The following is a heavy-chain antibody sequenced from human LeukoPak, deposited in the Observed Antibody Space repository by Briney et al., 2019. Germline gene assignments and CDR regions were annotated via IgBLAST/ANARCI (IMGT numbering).Heavy chain of an antibody. V-gene: IGHV3-23*01. CDR3: AKDALRDYYDSSGDAFDI. Sequence: PGGSLRLSCAASGFTFDDYAMHWVRQAPGKGLEWVSAISGSGGSTYYADSVKGRFTISRDNSKNTLYLQMNSLRAEDTAVYYCAKDALRDYYDSSGDAFDIWGQGTMVTVSS. J-gene: IGHJ3*02. D-gene: IGHD3-22*01. CDR1: GFTFDDYA. CDR2: ISGSGGST.